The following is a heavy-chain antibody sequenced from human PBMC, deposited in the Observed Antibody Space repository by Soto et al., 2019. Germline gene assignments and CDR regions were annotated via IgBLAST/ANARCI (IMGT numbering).Heavy chain of an antibody. CDR2: IYLSGTT. Sequence: PSENLSLTSTVSGASISGSSYYWGWIRQPPGKGLEWIGNIYLSGTTYYNPSLKSRVTISYDTSKNQCSLNLRSVTAADTAVYYCTTASQWLPPYSWGQGALVTVSS. CDR3: TTASQWLPPYS. CDR1: GASISGSSYY. J-gene: IGHJ4*02. V-gene: IGHV4-39*01. D-gene: IGHD6-19*01.